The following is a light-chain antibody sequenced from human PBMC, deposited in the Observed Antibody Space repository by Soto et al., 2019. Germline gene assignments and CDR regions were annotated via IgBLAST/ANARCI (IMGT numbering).Light chain of an antibody. CDR2: DAS. CDR1: QNINNNY. Sequence: VLTQSPGTLSLSPGGRTTLSCRASQNINNNYLAWYQHKPGQAPRLLIYDASLRATGVPDRFSGSGSGTDFTLTINRLEPEDFAVYYCQQYGSSLFTFGPGTKVDIK. CDR3: QQYGSSLFT. V-gene: IGKV3-20*01. J-gene: IGKJ3*01.